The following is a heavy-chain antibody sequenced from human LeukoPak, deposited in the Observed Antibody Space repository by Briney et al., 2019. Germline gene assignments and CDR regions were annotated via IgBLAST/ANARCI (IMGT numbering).Heavy chain of an antibody. CDR2: IRSKANSYAT. Sequence: PGGSLRLSCAASGFTFSGSAMHWVRQASGKGLEWVGRIRSKANSYATAYAASVKGRFTISRDDSKNTAYLQMNSLKIEDTAVSYCTRLYCSSTSCYDYWGQGTLVTVSS. J-gene: IGHJ4*02. CDR1: GFTFSGSA. CDR3: TRLYCSSTSCYDY. V-gene: IGHV3-73*01. D-gene: IGHD2-2*01.